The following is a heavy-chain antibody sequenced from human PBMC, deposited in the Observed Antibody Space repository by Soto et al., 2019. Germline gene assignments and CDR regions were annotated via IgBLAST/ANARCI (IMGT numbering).Heavy chain of an antibody. Sequence: QVQLVESGGGVVQPGRSLRLSCAASGFTFRSYGMQWVRQAPGKGLERLAVISYDGNSKYYADSIKGRLTISRDDSKNTVYLQVNSLRTDDTGVYYCAKEAGVAQPLDYWGQGTLVTVSS. CDR1: GFTFRSYG. V-gene: IGHV3-30*18. CDR2: ISYDGNSK. CDR3: AKEAGVAQPLDY. D-gene: IGHD2-15*01. J-gene: IGHJ4*02.